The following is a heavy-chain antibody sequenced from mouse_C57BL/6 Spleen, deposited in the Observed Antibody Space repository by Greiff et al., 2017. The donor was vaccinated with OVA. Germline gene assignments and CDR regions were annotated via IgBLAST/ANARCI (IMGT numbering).Heavy chain of an antibody. Sequence: EVQLVESGEGLVKPGGSLKLSCAASGFTFSSYAMSWVRQTPEKRLEWVAYISSGGDYIYYADTVKGRFTISRDNARNTLYLQMSSLKSEDTAMYYCTRDVARLDYFDYWGQGTTLTVSS. V-gene: IGHV5-9-1*02. J-gene: IGHJ2*01. CDR2: ISSGGDYI. CDR3: TRDVARLDYFDY. CDR1: GFTFSSYA. D-gene: IGHD1-1*01.